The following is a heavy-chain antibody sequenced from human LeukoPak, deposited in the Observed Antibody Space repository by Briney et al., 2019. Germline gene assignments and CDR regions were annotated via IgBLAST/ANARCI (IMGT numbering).Heavy chain of an antibody. CDR2: IGSTSHII. D-gene: IGHD3-10*01. J-gene: IGHJ3*02. CDR3: ARGLWFGQLGTFDI. V-gene: IGHV3-48*04. CDR1: GFTFSSYS. Sequence: GGSLRLSCAASGFTFSSYSMNWVRQAPGKGLEWVSYIGSTSHIIYYADSVKGRFTISRDNAKNSRYLQMNSLRAEDTAVYYCARGLWFGQLGTFDIWGQGTMVTVSS.